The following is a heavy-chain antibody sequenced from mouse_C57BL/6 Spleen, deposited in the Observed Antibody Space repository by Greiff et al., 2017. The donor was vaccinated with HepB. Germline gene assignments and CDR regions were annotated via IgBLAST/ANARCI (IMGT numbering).Heavy chain of an antibody. CDR2: IHPNSGST. V-gene: IGHV1-64*01. CDR3: ARLEMDY. Sequence: QVHVKQPGAELVKPGASVKLSCKASGYTFTSYWMHWVKQRPGQGLEWIGMIHPNSGSTNYNEKFKSKATLTVDKSSSTAYMQLSSLTSEDSAVYYCARLEMDYWGQGTSVTVSS. CDR1: GYTFTSYW. J-gene: IGHJ4*01.